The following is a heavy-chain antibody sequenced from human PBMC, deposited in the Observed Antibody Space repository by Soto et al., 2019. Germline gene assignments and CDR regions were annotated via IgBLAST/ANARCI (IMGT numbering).Heavy chain of an antibody. CDR1: GFTFSGYG. V-gene: IGHV3-33*01. D-gene: IGHD1-26*01. J-gene: IGHJ4*02. Sequence: QVQLVESGGGVVQPGRSLRLSCAASGFTFSGYGMHWVRQAPGKGLAWVAIIRYDGSNIYYADSVKGRFTISRDNSKDTLFLQMNSLRAEDTAVYYCARDGVGATTYFGYFDYWGQGTLVTVSS. CDR2: IRYDGSNI. CDR3: ARDGVGATTYFGYFDY.